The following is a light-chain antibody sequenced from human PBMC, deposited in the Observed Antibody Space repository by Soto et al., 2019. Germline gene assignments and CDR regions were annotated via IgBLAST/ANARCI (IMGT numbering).Light chain of an antibody. Sequence: DIQMTQSPSSLSASVGDRVTITCQASQDISNYLNWYQQKPGKAPKLLIYDASNLETGVPSRFSGSGSGTDFTFPISSLQPEDIATYYCQQYDNLFTFGPGTKVDIK. CDR1: QDISNY. V-gene: IGKV1-33*01. CDR2: DAS. CDR3: QQYDNLFT. J-gene: IGKJ3*01.